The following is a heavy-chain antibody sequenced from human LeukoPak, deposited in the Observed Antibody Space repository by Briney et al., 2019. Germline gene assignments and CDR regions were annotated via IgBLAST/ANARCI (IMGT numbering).Heavy chain of an antibody. J-gene: IGHJ1*01. D-gene: IGHD1-26*01. CDR2: IDHGGVT. CDR1: GASIDFESYY. CDR3: ARGHDYYSEYFQH. V-gene: IGHV4-61*02. Sequence: PSETLSLTCTVSGASIDFESYYWSWVRQSAGKGLEWIGRIDHGGVTNYNPSLQSRVTISLDTSQKQFSLKLNPVTAADTAVYYCARGHDYYSEYFQHWGQGTLVSVSS.